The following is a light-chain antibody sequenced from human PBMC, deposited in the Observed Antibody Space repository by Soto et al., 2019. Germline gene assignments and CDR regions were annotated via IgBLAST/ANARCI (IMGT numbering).Light chain of an antibody. CDR1: SSDVGGYNS. CDR2: DVS. V-gene: IGLV2-11*01. J-gene: IGLJ1*01. CDR3: CSYAGSDTHYV. Sequence: QSALTQPRSVSGSPGQSVTIPCTGTSSDVGGYNSVSWYQQHPDKAPKFMIYDVSKRPSGVPDRFSGSKSGNTASLTISGLQAEDEAHYYCCSYAGSDTHYVFGTGTKLTVL.